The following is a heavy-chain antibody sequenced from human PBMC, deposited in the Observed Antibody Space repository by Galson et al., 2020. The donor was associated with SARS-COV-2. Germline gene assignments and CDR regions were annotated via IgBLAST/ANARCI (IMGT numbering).Heavy chain of an antibody. D-gene: IGHD3-10*01. CDR1: GLTFNILW. V-gene: IGHV3-7*05. J-gene: IGHJ4*02. Sequence: GESLKISCRASGLTFNILWMSWVRQSPGKGLEWVANIDDAGTRTYYVDSVRGRFTISRDNAKNSLYLDMNTLRVDDSAVYYWGTAGDYWGQGTLVTVSS. CDR2: IDDAGTRT. CDR3: GTAGDY.